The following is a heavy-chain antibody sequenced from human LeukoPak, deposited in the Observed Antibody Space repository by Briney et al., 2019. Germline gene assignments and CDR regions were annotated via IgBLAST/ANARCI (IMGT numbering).Heavy chain of an antibody. CDR3: AKKDYYYMDV. CDR2: IYYSGST. J-gene: IGHJ6*03. CDR1: GGSISSSSYY. Sequence: KPSETLSLTCTVSGGSISSSSYYWGWIRQPPGKGLEWIGSIYYSGSTYYNPSLKSRVTISVDTSKNQFSLKLNSVTAADTVVYYCAKKDYYYMDVWGKGTTVTVSS. V-gene: IGHV4-39*07.